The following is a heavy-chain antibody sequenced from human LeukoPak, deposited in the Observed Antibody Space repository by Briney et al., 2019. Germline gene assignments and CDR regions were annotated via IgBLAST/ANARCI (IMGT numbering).Heavy chain of an antibody. Sequence: GASVRVSCKASGYTFSSYGISWVRQAPGQGLEWMGWINTYNGNTNYAQKLQDRVTMTTDTSTSTAHMELRSLRVDDTAVYYCARDPRDYTNCLESHYWGQGTLITVSS. J-gene: IGHJ4*02. V-gene: IGHV1-18*01. CDR2: INTYNGNT. CDR1: GYTFSSYG. CDR3: ARDPRDYTNCLESHY. D-gene: IGHD4-11*01.